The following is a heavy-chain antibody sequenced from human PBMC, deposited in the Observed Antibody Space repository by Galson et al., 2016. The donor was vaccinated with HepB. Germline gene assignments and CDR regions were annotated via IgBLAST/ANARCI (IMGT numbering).Heavy chain of an antibody. Sequence: SLRLSCAASGFEFHDYAMHWVRQAPGKGLEWVSGINWNSGTEATAESVKGRFTISRDNAEKSLYLQINILRLEDTALYYCAKTKYFDNSYFDSWGQGTLVTVSS. J-gene: IGHJ4*02. V-gene: IGHV3-9*01. D-gene: IGHD3-22*01. CDR3: AKTKYFDNSYFDS. CDR1: GFEFHDYA. CDR2: INWNSGTE.